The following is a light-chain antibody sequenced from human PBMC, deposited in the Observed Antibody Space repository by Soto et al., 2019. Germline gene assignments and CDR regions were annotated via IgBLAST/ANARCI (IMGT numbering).Light chain of an antibody. CDR3: QQYNSYSPWT. Sequence: IRMKQSPSTLSASVGEIVTITCWASQSVNKWLAWFQQKPGKVPKLLIFDASTLQTGVPSRFGGGGSGTEFTLTISGLQPDDFATYYCQQYNSYSPWTFGPGTKVDIK. V-gene: IGKV1-5*01. CDR1: QSVNKW. J-gene: IGKJ1*01. CDR2: DAS.